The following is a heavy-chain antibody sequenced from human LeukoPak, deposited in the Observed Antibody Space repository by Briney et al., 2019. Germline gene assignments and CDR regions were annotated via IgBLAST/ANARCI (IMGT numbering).Heavy chain of an antibody. V-gene: IGHV3-21*01. CDR1: GFTFSSYS. J-gene: IGHJ4*02. D-gene: IGHD3-9*01. Sequence: PGGSLRLSCAASGFTFSSYSMNWVRQAPGKGLEWVSSISSSSSYIYYADSVKGRFTISRDNAKNSLYLQMNSLRAEDTAVYYCARSVRYFDWFYFDYWGQGTLVTVSP. CDR2: ISSSSSYI. CDR3: ARSVRYFDWFYFDY.